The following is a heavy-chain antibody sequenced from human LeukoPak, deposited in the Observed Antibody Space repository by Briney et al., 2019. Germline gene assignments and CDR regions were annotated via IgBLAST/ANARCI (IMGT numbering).Heavy chain of an antibody. CDR1: GYTLTIYG. D-gene: IGHD6-6*01. Sequence: GASVKVSCKASGYTLTIYGISWVRQAPGQGLEWMGWISAYNGNTNYAQKLQGRVTMTTDTSTSTAYMELRSLRSDDTAVYYCARRRSSSEGNNWFDPWGQGTLVTVSS. V-gene: IGHV1-18*01. J-gene: IGHJ5*02. CDR2: ISAYNGNT. CDR3: ARRRSSSEGNNWFDP.